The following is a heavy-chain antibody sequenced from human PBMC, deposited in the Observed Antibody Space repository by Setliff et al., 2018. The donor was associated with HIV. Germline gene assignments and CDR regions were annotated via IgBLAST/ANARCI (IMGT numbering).Heavy chain of an antibody. D-gene: IGHD3-22*01. CDR3: AKDKKRDYDSSGYEES. V-gene: IGHV3-30*02. J-gene: IGHJ5*02. Sequence: PGGSLRLSCTASGFTFSNYGMHWVRQAPGKGLEWVAFIYYDGSYKYYGDSVKGRFTVSRDNTKNMVSLQMNSLRTEDTAVYHCAKDKKRDYDSSGYEESWGQGTLVTVSS. CDR1: GFTFSNYG. CDR2: IYYDGSYK.